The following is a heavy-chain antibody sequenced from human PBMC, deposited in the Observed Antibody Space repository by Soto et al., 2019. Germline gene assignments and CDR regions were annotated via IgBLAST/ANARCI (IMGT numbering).Heavy chain of an antibody. Sequence: SETLSLTCTVSGGSISSYYWSWIQQPPGKGLEWIGYIYYSGSTNYNPSLKSRVTISVDTSKNQFSLKLSSVTAADTAVYYCARTTTVNPRGYFDYWGQGTLVTVSS. J-gene: IGHJ4*02. CDR2: IYYSGST. D-gene: IGHD4-17*01. V-gene: IGHV4-59*01. CDR1: GGSISSYY. CDR3: ARTTTVNPRGYFDY.